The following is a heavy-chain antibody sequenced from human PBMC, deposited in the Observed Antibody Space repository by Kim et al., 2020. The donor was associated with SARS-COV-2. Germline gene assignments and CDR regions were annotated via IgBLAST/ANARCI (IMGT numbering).Heavy chain of an antibody. V-gene: IGHV4-59*01. CDR3: ARDRSGYDSWFDP. Sequence: NSKPSLKSRVTISVDTSKSQFSLKLSSVTAADTAVYYCARDRSGYDSWFDPWGQGTLVIVSS. D-gene: IGHD5-12*01. J-gene: IGHJ5*02.